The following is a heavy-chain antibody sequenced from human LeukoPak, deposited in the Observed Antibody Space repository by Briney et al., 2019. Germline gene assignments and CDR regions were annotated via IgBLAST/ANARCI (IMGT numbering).Heavy chain of an antibody. D-gene: IGHD3-10*01. CDR1: GFPFSSYG. J-gene: IGHJ3*02. V-gene: IGHV3-33*01. Sequence: GGSLRLSCAASGFPFSSYGMHWVRQAPGKGLEWVAVIWYDGSNKYYADSVKGRFTISRDNSKNTLYLQMNSLRAEDTAVYYCARPFSSGRNDAFDIWGQGTMVTVSS. CDR3: ARPFSSGRNDAFDI. CDR2: IWYDGSNK.